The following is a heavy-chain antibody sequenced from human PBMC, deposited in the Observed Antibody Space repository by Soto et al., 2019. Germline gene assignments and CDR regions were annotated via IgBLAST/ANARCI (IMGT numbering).Heavy chain of an antibody. CDR2: ISGGGDGT. V-gene: IGHV3-23*01. CDR1: GFTFYNYA. Sequence: EVQLLESGGGLVRPGGSLRLSCAASGFTFYNYAMNWVRQAPGKGLEWVSTISGGGDGTYYADSVKGRFTISRDNSRNTVYLQMNSLRAEDTAVYYCAKKGLGSLATYCTTGDCNYAFDVWGQGTLVTVSS. D-gene: IGHD2-8*01. CDR3: AKKGLGSLATYCTTGDCNYAFDV. J-gene: IGHJ3*01.